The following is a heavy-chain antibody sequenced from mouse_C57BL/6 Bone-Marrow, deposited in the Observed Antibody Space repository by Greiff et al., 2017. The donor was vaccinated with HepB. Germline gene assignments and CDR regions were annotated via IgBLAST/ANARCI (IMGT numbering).Heavy chain of an antibody. V-gene: IGHV1-81*01. CDR2: IYPRSGNT. CDR3: ARYGNGRYFDV. CDR1: GYTFTSYG. J-gene: IGHJ1*03. D-gene: IGHD2-1*01. Sequence: QVQLQQSGAELARPGASVKLSCKASGYTFTSYGISWVKQRTGQGLEWIGEIYPRSGNTYYNEKFKGKATLTADKSSSTAYMGLRSLTSEDSAVYFCARYGNGRYFDVWGTGTTVTVSS.